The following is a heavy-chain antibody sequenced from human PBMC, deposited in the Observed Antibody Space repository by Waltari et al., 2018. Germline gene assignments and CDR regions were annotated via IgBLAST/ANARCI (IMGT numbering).Heavy chain of an antibody. CDR2: IYTGGSA. J-gene: IGHJ4*02. Sequence: DVQLVESGGRLVQPGGSLSLSCAASGFNVSNYYITWGRQSPGKGLEWVSVIYTGGSAYHADSVKGRFTVSRDISKNTLYLHMDSLRADDTAVYYCARDYQYANDCWGQGTLVTVSS. CDR3: ARDYQYANDC. CDR1: GFNVSNYY. V-gene: IGHV3-66*01.